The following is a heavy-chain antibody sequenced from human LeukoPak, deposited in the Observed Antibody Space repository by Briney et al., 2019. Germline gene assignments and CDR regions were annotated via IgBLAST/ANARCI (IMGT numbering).Heavy chain of an antibody. CDR1: GGSISSGGYY. CDR3: AKYSSSWYWFDP. CDR2: IYYSGST. V-gene: IGHV4-31*03. J-gene: IGHJ5*02. Sequence: PSETLSLTCTVSGGSISSGGYYWSWIRQHPGKGLEWIGYIYYSGSTYYNPSLKSRVTISVDTSKNQFSLKLNSVTAADTAVYYCAKYSSSWYWFDPWGQGTLVTVSS. D-gene: IGHD6-13*01.